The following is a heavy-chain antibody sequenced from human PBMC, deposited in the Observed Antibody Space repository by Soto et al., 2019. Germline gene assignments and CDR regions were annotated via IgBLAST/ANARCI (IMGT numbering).Heavy chain of an antibody. CDR2: IYYSGST. J-gene: IGHJ6*03. CDR3: ARGRGSSSWYYYYYMDV. V-gene: IGHV4-59*01. D-gene: IGHD6-13*01. Sequence: SETLSLTCTVSGGSISSYYWSWIRQPPGKGLEWIGYIYYSGSTNYNPSLKSRVTISVDTSKNQFSLKLSSVTAADTAVYYCARGRGSSSWYYYYYMDVWGKGTTVTV. CDR1: GGSISSYY.